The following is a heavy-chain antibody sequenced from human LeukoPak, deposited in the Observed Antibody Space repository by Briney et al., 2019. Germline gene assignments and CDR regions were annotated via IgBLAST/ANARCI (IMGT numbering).Heavy chain of an antibody. CDR3: ARDLDGYNLLFDY. Sequence: SETLSLTCIVSGGSISSYYWSWIRQPPGKGLEWIGYIYYSGSTKYNPSLKSRVTISVDTSKNQFSLKLNSVTAADTAVYHCARDLDGYNLLFDYWGQGTLVTVSS. J-gene: IGHJ4*02. CDR2: IYYSGST. CDR1: GGSISSYY. V-gene: IGHV4-59*01. D-gene: IGHD5-24*01.